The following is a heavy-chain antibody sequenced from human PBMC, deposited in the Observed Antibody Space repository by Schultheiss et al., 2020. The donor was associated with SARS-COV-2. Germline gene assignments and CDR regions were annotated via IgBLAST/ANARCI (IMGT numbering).Heavy chain of an antibody. Sequence: SVKVSCKASGDTFSSYAISWVRQAPGQGLEWMGGIIPIFGTANYAQKFQGRVTITADESTSTAYMELSSLRSEDTAVYYCARDRYDFWSGYVSYWYFDLWARGTLVNVSS. V-gene: IGHV1-69*13. D-gene: IGHD3-3*01. J-gene: IGHJ2*01. CDR2: IIPIFGTA. CDR3: ARDRYDFWSGYVSYWYFDL. CDR1: GDTFSSYA.